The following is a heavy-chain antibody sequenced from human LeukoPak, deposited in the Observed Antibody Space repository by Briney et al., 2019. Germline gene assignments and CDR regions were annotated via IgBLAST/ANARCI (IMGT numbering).Heavy chain of an antibody. V-gene: IGHV4-34*01. CDR3: ARRAVGATKTPLDY. Sequence: SETLSLTCAVYGGSFSGYYWSWIRQPPGKGLEWIGEINHSGSTNYNPSLKSRVTISVDTSKNQFSLKLSSVTAADTAVYYCARRAVGATKTPLDYWGQGALVTVSS. J-gene: IGHJ4*02. CDR1: GGSFSGYY. CDR2: INHSGST. D-gene: IGHD1-26*01.